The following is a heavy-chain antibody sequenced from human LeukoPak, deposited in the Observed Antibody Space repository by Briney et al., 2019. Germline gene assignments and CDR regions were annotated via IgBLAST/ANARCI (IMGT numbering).Heavy chain of an antibody. CDR3: ARAGISGSYYFDY. CDR2: IYYSGST. CDR1: GGSICSGGYY. J-gene: IGHJ4*02. V-gene: IGHV4-31*03. Sequence: TLSLTCTVSGGSICSGGYYWSWIRQHPGKGLEWIGYIYYSGSTYYNPSLKSRVTISVDTSKNQFSLKLSSVTAADTAVYYCARAGISGSYYFDYWGQRTLVTVSS. D-gene: IGHD3-10*01.